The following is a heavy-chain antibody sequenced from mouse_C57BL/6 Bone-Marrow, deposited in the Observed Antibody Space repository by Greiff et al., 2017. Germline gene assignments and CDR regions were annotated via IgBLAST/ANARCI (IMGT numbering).Heavy chain of an antibody. CDR2: IYPGDGDT. CDR1: GYAFSSSW. V-gene: IGHV1-82*01. D-gene: IGHD1-1*01. CDR3: ARLSTVVATRYAMDY. Sequence: VQLQESGPELVKPGASVKISCKASGYAFSSSWMNWVKQRPGKGLEWIGRIYPGDGDTNYNGKFKGKATLTADKSSSTAYMQLSSLTSEDSAVYFCARLSTVVATRYAMDYWGQGTSVTVSS. J-gene: IGHJ4*01.